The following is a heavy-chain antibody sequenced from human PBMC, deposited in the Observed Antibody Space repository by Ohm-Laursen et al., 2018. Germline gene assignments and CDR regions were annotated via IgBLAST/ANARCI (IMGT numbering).Heavy chain of an antibody. J-gene: IGHJ4*02. CDR2: IKSKTDGGTT. Sequence: PLRLSCSASGFTFSNAWMSWVRQAPGKGLEWVGCIKSKTDGGTTDYAAPVKGRFTISRDDSKNTLYLQMNSLKTEDTAVYYCTTENTPGWGQGTLVTVSS. V-gene: IGHV3-15*01. CDR1: GFTFSNAW. D-gene: IGHD1/OR15-1a*01. CDR3: TTENTPG.